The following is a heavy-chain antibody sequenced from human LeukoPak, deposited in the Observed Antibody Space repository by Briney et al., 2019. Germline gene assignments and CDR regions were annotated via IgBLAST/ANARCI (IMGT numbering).Heavy chain of an antibody. CDR3: AELGITMIGGV. D-gene: IGHD3-10*02. Sequence: PGGSLRLSCAASGFTFSSHNMNWVRQAPGKGLEWVSSISSSSSYIYYADSVKGRFTISRDNAKNSQYLQMNSLRAEDTAVYYCAELGITMIGGVWGEGTTVTISS. CDR2: ISSSSSYI. CDR1: GFTFSSHN. J-gene: IGHJ6*04. V-gene: IGHV3-21*01.